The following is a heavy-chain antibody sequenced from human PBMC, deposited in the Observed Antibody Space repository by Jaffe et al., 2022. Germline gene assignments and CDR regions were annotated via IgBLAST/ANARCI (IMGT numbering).Heavy chain of an antibody. D-gene: IGHD4-17*01. CDR2: INHSGST. V-gene: IGHV4-34*01. CDR3: ARSSLHSTTVVTPFGY. CDR1: GGSFSGYY. Sequence: QVQLQQWGAGLLKPSETLSLTCAVYGGSFSGYYWSWIRQPPGKGLEWIGEINHSGSTNYNPSLKSRVTISVDTSKNQFSLKLSSVTAADTAVYYCARSSLHSTTVVTPFGYWGQGTLVTVSS. J-gene: IGHJ4*02.